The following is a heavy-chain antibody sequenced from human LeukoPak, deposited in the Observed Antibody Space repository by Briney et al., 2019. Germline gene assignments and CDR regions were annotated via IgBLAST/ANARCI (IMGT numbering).Heavy chain of an antibody. Sequence: SETLSLSCTVSGGSISSSNYYWGWIRQPPGKGLEWIVSIYYSGSNYYNPSFKSPLTISVGTPKTQISLKLSSVTAADTGAYYCARNRGYDYGPNQKSGYFDLWGRGTLVTVSS. J-gene: IGHJ2*01. CDR3: ARNRGYDYGPNQKSGYFDL. CDR1: GGSISSSNYY. D-gene: IGHD5-18*01. CDR2: IYYSGSN. V-gene: IGHV4-39*01.